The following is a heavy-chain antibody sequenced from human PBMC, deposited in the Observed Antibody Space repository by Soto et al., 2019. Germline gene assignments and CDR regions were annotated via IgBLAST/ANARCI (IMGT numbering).Heavy chain of an antibody. CDR1: GFTFGDYA. V-gene: IGHV3-49*03. D-gene: IGHD6-19*01. CDR3: TRVRGIAVAGTRGGVYYYYGMDV. Sequence: PGGSLRLSCTASGFTFGDYAMSWFRQAPGKGLEWVGFIRSKAYGGTTEYAASVKGRFTISRDDSKSIAYLQMNSLKTEDTAVYYCTRVRGIAVAGTRGGVYYYYGMDVWGQGTTVTVSS. J-gene: IGHJ6*02. CDR2: IRSKAYGGTT.